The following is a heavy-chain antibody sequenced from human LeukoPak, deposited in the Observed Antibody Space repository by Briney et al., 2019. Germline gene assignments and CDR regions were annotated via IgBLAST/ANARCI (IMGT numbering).Heavy chain of an antibody. J-gene: IGHJ4*02. Sequence: QPGGSPRLSCAASGFTVSTYYMTWVRQAPGKGMECVSVIYSGGSTYYADSVKGRFTVSRDNSKNTLYLQMNSLRAEDTAMYYCARGLGYCTSTTCLLPFDYWGQGTLVTVSS. CDR1: GFTVSTYY. CDR2: IYSGGST. D-gene: IGHD2-2*01. V-gene: IGHV3-53*01. CDR3: ARGLGYCTSTTCLLPFDY.